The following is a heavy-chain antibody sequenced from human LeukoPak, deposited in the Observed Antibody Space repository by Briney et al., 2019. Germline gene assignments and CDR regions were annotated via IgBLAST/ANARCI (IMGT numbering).Heavy chain of an antibody. J-gene: IGHJ6*03. CDR3: ARLWLYYYYYMDV. CDR1: GGSFSGYY. D-gene: IGHD3-10*01. Sequence: SETLSLTCAVYGGSFSGYYWSWLRQPPGKGLEWIGEINHSGSTNYNPSLKSRVTISVDTSKNQFSLKLSSVTAADTAVYYCARLWLYYYYYMDVWGKGTTVTVSS. V-gene: IGHV4-34*01. CDR2: INHSGST.